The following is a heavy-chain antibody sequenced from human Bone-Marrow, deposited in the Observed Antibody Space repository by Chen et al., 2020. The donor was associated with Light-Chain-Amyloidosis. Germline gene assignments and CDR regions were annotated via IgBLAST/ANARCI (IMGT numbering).Heavy chain of an antibody. CDR3: ARENTEGTTTSFDY. J-gene: IGHJ4*02. V-gene: IGHV3-33*01. CDR2: IGSDGRTT. Sequence: QVHLVESGGGVVQPGRSLRLSCLVSGLPFGGDGMHWVRQAPGKGLEWVASIGSDGRTTYDAYSVRGRLTISRDNSKNTLFLQMSSLRPDDTGVYFCARENTEGTTTSFDYWGQGTLVTVSS. D-gene: IGHD1-1*01. CDR1: GLPFGGDG.